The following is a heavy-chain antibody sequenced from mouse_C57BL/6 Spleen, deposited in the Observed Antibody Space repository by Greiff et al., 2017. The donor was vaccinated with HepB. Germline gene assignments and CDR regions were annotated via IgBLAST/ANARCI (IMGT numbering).Heavy chain of an antibody. CDR1: GFTFSSYA. CDR2: ISDGGSYT. Sequence: EVRLVESGGGLVKPGGSLKLSCAASGFTFSSYAMSWVRQTPEKRLEWVATISDGGSYTYYPDNVKGRFTISRENAKNNLYLQMSHLKSEDTAMYYCARDGAQATTWFAYWGQGTLVTVSA. D-gene: IGHD3-2*02. CDR3: ARDGAQATTWFAY. V-gene: IGHV5-4*01. J-gene: IGHJ3*01.